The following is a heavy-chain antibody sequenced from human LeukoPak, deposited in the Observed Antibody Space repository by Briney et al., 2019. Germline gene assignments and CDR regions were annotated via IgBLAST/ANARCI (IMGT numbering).Heavy chain of an antibody. V-gene: IGHV4-39*07. CDR3: ARDLGGYSSNNWFDP. CDR2: IYYSGST. J-gene: IGHJ5*02. D-gene: IGHD6-13*01. CDR1: GGSISSSSYY. Sequence: SETLSLTCTVSGGSISSSSYYWGWIRQPPGKGLEWIGSIYYSGSTYYNPPLKSRVTISVDTSKNQFSLKLSSVTAADTAVYYCARDLGGYSSNNWFDPWGQGTLVTVSS.